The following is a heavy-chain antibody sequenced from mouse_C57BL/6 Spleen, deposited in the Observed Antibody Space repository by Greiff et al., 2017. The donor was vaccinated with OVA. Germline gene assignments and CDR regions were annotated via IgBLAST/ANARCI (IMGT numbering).Heavy chain of an antibody. CDR2: IDPSDSYT. CDR3: ARKNPLTGTWFAY. J-gene: IGHJ3*01. Sequence: QVQLQQPGAELVMPGASVKLSCKASGYTFTSYWMHWVKQRPGQGLEWIGEIDPSDSYTNYNQKFKGKSTLTVDKSSSTAYMQLSSLTSEDSAVYYCARKNPLTGTWFAYWGQGTLVTVSA. D-gene: IGHD4-1*01. V-gene: IGHV1-69*01. CDR1: GYTFTSYW.